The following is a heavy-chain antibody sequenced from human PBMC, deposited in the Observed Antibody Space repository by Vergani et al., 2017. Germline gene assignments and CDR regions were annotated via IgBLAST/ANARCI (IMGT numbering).Heavy chain of an antibody. CDR3: ARGMTTETTDLDGFDI. Sequence: EVQLVESGGGLVKPGGSLRLSCAASGFSFSSRYMTWVRQAPGKGLEWVSTINIGGRTSYADSVKGRLTLTRDDSKNTLHLQMNSLRPEDTAVYYCARGMTTETTDLDGFDIWGQGTMVSVSS. CDR2: INIGGRT. CDR1: GFSFSSRY. D-gene: IGHD4-17*01. J-gene: IGHJ3*02. V-gene: IGHV3-66*02.